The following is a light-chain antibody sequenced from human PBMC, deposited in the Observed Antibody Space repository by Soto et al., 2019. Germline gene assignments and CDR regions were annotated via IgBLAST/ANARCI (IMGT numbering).Light chain of an antibody. J-gene: IGLJ1*01. CDR3: SSYAISAPFV. Sequence: QSALTQPPSASGSPGQSVTISCTGTSSDVGGYNYVSWYQQHPGKAPKLIIFEVTQRPSGVPDRFSGSKSGNTASLTVSGLQAEDEADYYCSSYAISAPFVFGSGTKLTVL. CDR1: SSDVGGYNY. CDR2: EVT. V-gene: IGLV2-8*01.